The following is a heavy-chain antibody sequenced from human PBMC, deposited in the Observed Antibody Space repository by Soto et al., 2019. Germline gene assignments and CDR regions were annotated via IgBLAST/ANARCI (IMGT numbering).Heavy chain of an antibody. Sequence: QVQLQESGPGLVKPSQTLSLTCTVSGGAISSSDHYWSWIRQPPGEGLEWIGNIYYSGTTYYNPSLKRRVTISIDTSKKQFSLQLTSVTATDMAVYYCARVAGYDYRYGMDVW. V-gene: IGHV4-30-4*01. CDR2: IYYSGTT. CDR3: ARVAGYDYRYGMDV. D-gene: IGHD3-3*01. J-gene: IGHJ6*01. CDR1: GGAISSSDHY.